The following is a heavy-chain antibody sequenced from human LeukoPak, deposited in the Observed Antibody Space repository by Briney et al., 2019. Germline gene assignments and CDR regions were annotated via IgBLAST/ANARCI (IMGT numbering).Heavy chain of an antibody. CDR1: GGSFSGYY. V-gene: IGHV4-34*01. Sequence: PSETLSLTCAVYGGSFSGYYWSWIRQPPGKGLEWIGEINHSGSTNYNPSLKSRVTISVDTSKNQFSLKLSPVTAADTAVYYCAARVGATPRGAPHYFDYWGQGTLVTVSS. CDR2: INHSGST. J-gene: IGHJ4*02. CDR3: AARVGATPRGAPHYFDY. D-gene: IGHD1-26*01.